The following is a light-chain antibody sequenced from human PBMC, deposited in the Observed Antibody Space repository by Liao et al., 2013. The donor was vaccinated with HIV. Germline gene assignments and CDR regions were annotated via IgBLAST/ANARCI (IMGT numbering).Light chain of an antibody. Sequence: SYELTQPPSVSVSPGQTASIPCSGDKVGDRIVSWYQVKPGQSPEVIIYQNYQRPSGTPERFSGSKSGNTATLTIRGTQPMDEADYYCQVWDSYSTFVFGTGTKVTVL. CDR2: QNY. J-gene: IGLJ1*01. V-gene: IGLV3-1*01. CDR3: QVWDSYSTFV. CDR1: KVGDRI.